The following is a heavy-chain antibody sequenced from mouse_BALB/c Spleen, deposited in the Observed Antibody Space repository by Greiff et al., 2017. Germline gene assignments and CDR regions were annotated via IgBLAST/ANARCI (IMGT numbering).Heavy chain of an antibody. CDR2: ISSGSSTI. V-gene: IGHV5-17*02. Sequence: EVQLQESGGGLVQPGGSRKLSCAASGFTFSSFGMHWVRQAPEKGLEWVAYISSGSSTIYYADTVKGRFTISRDNPKNTLFLQMTSLRSEDTAMYYCARFDYAMDYWGQGTSVTVSS. J-gene: IGHJ4*01. CDR3: ARFDYAMDY. CDR1: GFTFSSFG.